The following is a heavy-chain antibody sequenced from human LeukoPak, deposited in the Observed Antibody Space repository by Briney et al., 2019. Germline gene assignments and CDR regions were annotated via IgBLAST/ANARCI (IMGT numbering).Heavy chain of an antibody. CDR2: IYSGGST. Sequence: PGGSLRLSCTVSGFTVSSNYMSWVRQAPGKGLEWVSVIYSGGSTYYADSVKGRFTISRDNSKNTLYLQMNSLRAEDTAVYYCATLTIGSSSWYRRDDYWGQGTLVTVSS. J-gene: IGHJ4*02. V-gene: IGHV3-66*01. CDR3: ATLTIGSSSWYRRDDY. D-gene: IGHD6-13*01. CDR1: GFTVSSNY.